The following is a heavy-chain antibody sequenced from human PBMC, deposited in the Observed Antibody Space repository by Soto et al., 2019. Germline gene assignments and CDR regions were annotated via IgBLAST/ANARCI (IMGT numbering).Heavy chain of an antibody. D-gene: IGHD3-10*01. V-gene: IGHV3-23*01. J-gene: IGHJ4*02. CDR3: AKVLSKNYYYPFDF. Sequence: GGSLSISCPASGFTFSDYAMAWVRQAPGKGLEWVSTISGGSSVTYYGDSVKGRFTISRDNAKKTLFLQLNRLSAEDTATYYCAKVLSKNYYYPFDFWGQGTQVTVSS. CDR1: GFTFSDYA. CDR2: ISGGSSVT.